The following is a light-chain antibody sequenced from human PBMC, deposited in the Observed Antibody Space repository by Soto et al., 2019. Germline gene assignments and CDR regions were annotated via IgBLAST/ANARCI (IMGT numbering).Light chain of an antibody. CDR1: QTVSKF. CDR2: TTS. J-gene: IGKJ1*01. V-gene: IGKV1-39*01. CDR3: QQTYTLPRT. Sequence: DIQMTQSPSSVSASVGDRVTIACRASQTVSKFVNWYQQKPGKVPTLLIFTTSTLHSGVPSRFSGSGSGTEFTLTINGLQPEDFATYYCQQTYTLPRTFAQGTKVE.